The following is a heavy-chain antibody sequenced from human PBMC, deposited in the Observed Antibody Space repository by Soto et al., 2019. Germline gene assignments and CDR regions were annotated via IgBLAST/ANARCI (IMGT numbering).Heavy chain of an antibody. V-gene: IGHV3-7*04. D-gene: IGHD2-15*01. CDR1: GFTFSNYW. J-gene: IGHJ4*02. CDR3: AGGRYCSGGRCYFDY. Sequence: EVQLVESGGGLVQPGGSLRLSCAASGFTFSNYWMSWVRQAPGEGVEWVANIKQDGSENSYVDSVKGRFTISRANAKNSVYLQMNSLRAEDTAVYYCAGGRYCSGGRCYFDYWGQGTPVTVSS. CDR2: IKQDGSEN.